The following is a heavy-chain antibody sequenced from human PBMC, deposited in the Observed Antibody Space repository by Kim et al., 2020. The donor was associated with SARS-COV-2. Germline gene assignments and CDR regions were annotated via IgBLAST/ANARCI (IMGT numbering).Heavy chain of an antibody. D-gene: IGHD3-10*01. J-gene: IGHJ5*02. V-gene: IGHV4-31*02. CDR3: ARAWMGASGSYPYWFDP. Sequence: LKSRVTISVDTSKNQFSLKLSSVTAADTAVYYCARAWMGASGSYPYWFDPWGQGTLVTVSS.